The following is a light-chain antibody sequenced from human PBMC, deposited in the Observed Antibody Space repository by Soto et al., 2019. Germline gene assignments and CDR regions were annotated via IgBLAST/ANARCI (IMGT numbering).Light chain of an antibody. J-gene: IGLJ1*01. V-gene: IGLV2-14*03. CDR3: TSYTPSSTYA. Sequence: QSALTQPASVSGSPGQSITISCTGTSSDVGNYDYVSWYQQYPGKAPKLMIYAVSRRPSGVSNRFSGSKSGNTASLTISGLQAEDEADYYCTSYTPSSTYAFGTGTKLTVL. CDR1: SSDVGNYDY. CDR2: AVS.